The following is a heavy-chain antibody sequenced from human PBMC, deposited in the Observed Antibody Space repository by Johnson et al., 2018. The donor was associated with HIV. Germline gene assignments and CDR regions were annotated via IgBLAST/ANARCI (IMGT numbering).Heavy chain of an antibody. CDR2: INWNGGST. CDR3: AGRFYYDSSGYYSAAFDI. D-gene: IGHD3-22*01. CDR1: GFTFSIVW. J-gene: IGHJ3*02. Sequence: VQLVESGGGLIQPGGSLRLSCAASGFTFSIVWMHWVRQAPGKGLEWVSGINWNGGSTGYADSVKGRFTISRDNAKNSLYLQMNSLRADDTALYYCAGRFYYDSSGYYSAAFDIWGQGTMVTVSS. V-gene: IGHV3-20*04.